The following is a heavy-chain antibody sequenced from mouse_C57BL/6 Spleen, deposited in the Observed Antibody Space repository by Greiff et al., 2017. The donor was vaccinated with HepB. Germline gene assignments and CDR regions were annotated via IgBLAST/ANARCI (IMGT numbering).Heavy chain of an antibody. Sequence: QVQLQQSGAELVRPGASVKLSCKASGYTFTDYYINWVKQRPGQGLEWIARIYPGSGNTYYNEKFKGKATLTAAKSSSTAYMQLSSLTSEDSAVYFCARGYYGSFYAMDYWGQGTSVTVSS. CDR3: ARGYYGSFYAMDY. V-gene: IGHV1-76*01. D-gene: IGHD1-1*01. CDR2: IYPGSGNT. CDR1: GYTFTDYY. J-gene: IGHJ4*01.